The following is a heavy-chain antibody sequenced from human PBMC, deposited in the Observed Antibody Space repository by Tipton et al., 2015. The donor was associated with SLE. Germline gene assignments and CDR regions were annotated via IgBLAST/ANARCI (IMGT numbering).Heavy chain of an antibody. Sequence: LRLSCAVYGGSFSGYYWSWIRQPPGKGLEWIGEIYHSGSTNYNPSLKSRVTISVDKSKNQFSLKLSSVTAADTAVYYCARVDIVATMGIYYYYMDVWGKGTTVTVSS. CDR3: ARVDIVATMGIYYYYMDV. J-gene: IGHJ6*03. CDR1: GGSFSGYY. D-gene: IGHD5-12*01. V-gene: IGHV4-34*01. CDR2: IYHSGST.